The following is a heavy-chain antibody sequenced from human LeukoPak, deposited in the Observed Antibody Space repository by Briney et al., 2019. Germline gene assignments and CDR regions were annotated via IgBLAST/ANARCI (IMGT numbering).Heavy chain of an antibody. V-gene: IGHV4-59*12. CDR3: ARARDYSNPRINWFDH. Sequence: SETLSLTCTVSGGSISSYYWSWVRQPPGKGLEWMGYIYYSGSTNYNPSLKSRVTISVDMSKNQFSLKLSSVTAADTAVYYCARARDYSNPRINWFDHWGQGTLVTVSS. CDR1: GGSISSYY. J-gene: IGHJ5*02. D-gene: IGHD4-11*01. CDR2: IYYSGST.